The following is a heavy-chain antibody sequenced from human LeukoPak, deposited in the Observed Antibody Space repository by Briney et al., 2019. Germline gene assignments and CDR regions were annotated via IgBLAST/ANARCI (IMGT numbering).Heavy chain of an antibody. D-gene: IGHD2-2*01. CDR1: GFTFSSYA. J-gene: IGHJ4*02. CDR3: AKAIVVVPAGFDY. CDR2: ISGSGGST. V-gene: IGHV3-23*01. Sequence: GGSLRLSCAASGFTFSSYAMSWVRQAPGKGLEWVSAISGSGGSTYYADSVKGRFTISRDNSKNTLYLQMNGLRAEDTAVYYCAKAIVVVPAGFDYWGQGTLVTVSS.